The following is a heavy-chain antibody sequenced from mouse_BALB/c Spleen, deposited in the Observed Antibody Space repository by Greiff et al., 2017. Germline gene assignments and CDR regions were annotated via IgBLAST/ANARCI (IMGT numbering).Heavy chain of an antibody. J-gene: IGHJ2*01. D-gene: IGHD2-10*01. CDR1: GYTFTSYY. V-gene: IGHV1S81*02. Sequence: QVQLKESGAELVKPGASVKLSCKASGYTFTSYYMYWVKQRPGQGLEWIGEINPSNGGTNFNEKFKSKATLTVDKSSSTAYMQLSSLTSEDSAVYYCTRTYYGNYFDYWGQGTTLTVSA. CDR3: TRTYYGNYFDY. CDR2: INPSNGGT.